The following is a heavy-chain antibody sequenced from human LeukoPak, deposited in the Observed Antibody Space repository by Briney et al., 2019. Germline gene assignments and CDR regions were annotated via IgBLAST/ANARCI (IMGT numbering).Heavy chain of an antibody. CDR2: ISSSSSYI. D-gene: IGHD3-3*01. V-gene: IGHV3-21*01. Sequence: GGSLRLSCAASGFTLSSYSMNWVRQAPGKGLEWVSSISSSSSYIYYADSVKGRFTISRDNAKSSLYLQMNSLGAEDTAVYYCARGTIFGVVITLFDYWGQGTLVTVSS. CDR3: ARGTIFGVVITLFDY. J-gene: IGHJ4*02. CDR1: GFTLSSYS.